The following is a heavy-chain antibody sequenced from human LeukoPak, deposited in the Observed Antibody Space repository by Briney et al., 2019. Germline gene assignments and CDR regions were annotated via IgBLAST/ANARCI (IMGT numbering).Heavy chain of an antibody. CDR2: IYTSGST. CDR1: GGSISPYY. Sequence: SETLSLTCTVSGGSISPYYWSWIRQPAGKGLEWIGRIYTSGSTNYNPSLKSRVTMSVDTSKTQFSLKLSSVTAADTAVYYCAREVRPSTRPSMYYYDSRASGSLGRAFDIWGQGTMVTVSS. V-gene: IGHV4-4*07. D-gene: IGHD3-22*01. J-gene: IGHJ3*02. CDR3: AREVRPSTRPSMYYYDSRASGSLGRAFDI.